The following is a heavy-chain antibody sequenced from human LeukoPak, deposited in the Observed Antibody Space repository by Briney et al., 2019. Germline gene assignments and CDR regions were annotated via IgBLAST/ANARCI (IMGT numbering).Heavy chain of an antibody. CDR2: ISSSSYI. J-gene: IGHJ4*02. CDR1: GFTFSSYS. Sequence: GGSLRLSCAASGFTFSSYSMNWVRQAPGKGLEWVSSISSSSYIYYADSVKGRFTISRDNAKNSLYLQMNSLRAEDTAVYYCARDGEGGYYFDYWGQGTLVTVSS. D-gene: IGHD3-16*01. CDR3: ARDGEGGYYFDY. V-gene: IGHV3-21*01.